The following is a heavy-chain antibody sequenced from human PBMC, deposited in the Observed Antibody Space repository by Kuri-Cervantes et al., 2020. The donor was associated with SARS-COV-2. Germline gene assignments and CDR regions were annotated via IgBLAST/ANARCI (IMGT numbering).Heavy chain of an antibody. V-gene: IGHV1-2*02. CDR2: INPNSGGT. J-gene: IGHJ4*02. CDR3: ARDQEVDATTLDY. Sequence: ASVKVTCKASGYTFTGYYMHWVRQAPGQGLEWMGWINPNSGGTNYAQKFQGRVTMTRDTSISTAYMELSRLRSDDTAVYYCARDQEVDATTLDYWGQGTLVTVSS. CDR1: GYTFTGYY. D-gene: IGHD2-8*01.